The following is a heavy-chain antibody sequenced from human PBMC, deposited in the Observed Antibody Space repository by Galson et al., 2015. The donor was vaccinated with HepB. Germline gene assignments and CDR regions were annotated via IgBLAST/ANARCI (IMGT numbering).Heavy chain of an antibody. Sequence: SLRLSCAASGFTFGDYAMSWFRQAPGKGLEWVGFIRSKAYGGTTEYAASVKGRFTISRDDSKSIAYLQMNSLKTEDTAVYYCTRDRTMPFDYGMDVWGQGTTVTVSS. J-gene: IGHJ6*02. CDR2: IRSKAYGGTT. CDR1: GFTFGDYA. CDR3: TRDRTMPFDYGMDV. V-gene: IGHV3-49*03. D-gene: IGHD2-2*01.